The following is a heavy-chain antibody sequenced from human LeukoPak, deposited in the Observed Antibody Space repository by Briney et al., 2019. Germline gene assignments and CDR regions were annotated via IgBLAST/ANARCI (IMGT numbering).Heavy chain of an antibody. J-gene: IGHJ4*02. CDR3: ARDSSSSWYYFDY. CDR2: IYYSGST. D-gene: IGHD6-13*01. Sequence: SETLSLTCTVSGGSISSYYWSWIRQPPGKGLEWIGYIYYSGSTNYNPSLKSRVTISVDRSKNQFSLKLSSVTAADTAVYYCARDSSSSWYYFDYWGQGTLVTVSS. V-gene: IGHV4-59*12. CDR1: GGSISSYY.